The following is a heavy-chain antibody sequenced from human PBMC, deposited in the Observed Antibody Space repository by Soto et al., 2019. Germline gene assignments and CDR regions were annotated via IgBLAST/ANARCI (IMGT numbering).Heavy chain of an antibody. J-gene: IGHJ4*02. CDR2: MNPNSGNT. CDR1: GYTFTSYD. CDR3: AIGRYCLGWYGGDY. Sequence: QVQLVQSGAEVKKPGASVKVSCKASGYTFTSYDINWVRQATGQGLEWMGWMNPNSGNTGYAQKFRGIVAMTRRTAISIAYVELGSLGAEEPAVYDCAIGRYCLGWYGGDYWGQGTLVTVSS. D-gene: IGHD6-19*01. V-gene: IGHV1-8*01.